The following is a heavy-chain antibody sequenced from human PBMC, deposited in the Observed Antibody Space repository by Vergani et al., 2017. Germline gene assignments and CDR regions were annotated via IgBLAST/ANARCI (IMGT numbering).Heavy chain of an antibody. CDR2: INHSGST. Sequence: QVQLQQWGAGLLKPSETLSLTCAVYGGSFSGYYWSWIRQPPGKGLEWIGEINHSGSTNYNPSLKSRFTISVDTSMNQFSLKLSSVTAADTAVYYCARVKAVTTGGYYFDYWGQGTLVTVSS. CDR1: GGSFSGYY. J-gene: IGHJ4*02. D-gene: IGHD4-11*01. V-gene: IGHV4-34*01. CDR3: ARVKAVTTGGYYFDY.